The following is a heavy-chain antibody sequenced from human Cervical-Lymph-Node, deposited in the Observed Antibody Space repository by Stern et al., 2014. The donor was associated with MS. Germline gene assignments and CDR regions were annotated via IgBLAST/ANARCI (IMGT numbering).Heavy chain of an antibody. J-gene: IGHJ5*02. Sequence: VQLEESGAEVRKPGASVKLSCKASGYTFTSYGISWVRQAPGQGLEWMGWISVDNGNTDYAQKFQGRVTMTADTSTDTAYMELRRLRSDEMAVYYCAVAAAGTSWFDPWGQGTLVTVTS. V-gene: IGHV1-18*03. D-gene: IGHD6-13*01. CDR3: AVAAAGTSWFDP. CDR1: GYTFTSYG. CDR2: ISVDNGNT.